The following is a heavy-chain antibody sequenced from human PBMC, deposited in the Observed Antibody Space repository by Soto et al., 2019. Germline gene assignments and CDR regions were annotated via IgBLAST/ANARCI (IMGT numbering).Heavy chain of an antibody. V-gene: IGHV3-23*01. D-gene: IGHD3-9*01. CDR1: GFTFSSYA. Sequence: GGFLRPSCAASGFTFSSYAMSWVRQAPGKGLEWASAISGSGGTTYHADSVKGRFTISRDNSRNTLYLQMNSLRAEDTAVYYCAREGILTAYSNLDFWGQGTLVTVSS. J-gene: IGHJ4*02. CDR2: ISGSGGTT. CDR3: AREGILTAYSNLDF.